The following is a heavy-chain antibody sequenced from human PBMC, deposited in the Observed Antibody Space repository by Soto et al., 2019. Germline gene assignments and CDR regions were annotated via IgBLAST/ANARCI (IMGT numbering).Heavy chain of an antibody. CDR2: INVGSGNT. D-gene: IGHD3-10*01. CDR3: AIVPPWGDSGSVYIQNYDA. Sequence: SSVKVSCKSSGNSFVTYAIHWVRQAPGQRLQWMGWINVGSGNTKYAQDFQGRVTFTRDTAATTTFMELSSLRSEDAAVYYCAIVPPWGDSGSVYIQNYDAWGQGTPITVDS. CDR1: GNSFVTYA. J-gene: IGHJ4*02. V-gene: IGHV1-3*01.